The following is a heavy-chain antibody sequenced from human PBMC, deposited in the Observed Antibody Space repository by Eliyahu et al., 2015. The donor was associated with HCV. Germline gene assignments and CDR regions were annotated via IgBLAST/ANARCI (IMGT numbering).Heavy chain of an antibody. CDR3: TRRMGAPGIWFDP. J-gene: IGHJ5*02. V-gene: IGHV5-51*01. CDR1: GYTFSSYW. D-gene: IGHD1-26*01. CDR2: IYPDDSNT. Sequence: EVQLVQSGAEVKKPGESLKISCKTSGYTFSSYWIGWVRQMPGKGLEWMGIIYPDDSNTIYSPSFQGQVTISADKSVSTAYXXWXSLKASDTAIXYCTRRMGAPGIWFDPXGQGTLVTVSS.